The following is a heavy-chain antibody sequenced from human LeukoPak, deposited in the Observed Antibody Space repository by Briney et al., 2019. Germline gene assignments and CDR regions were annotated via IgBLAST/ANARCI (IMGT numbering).Heavy chain of an antibody. J-gene: IGHJ3*02. D-gene: IGHD5-18*01. CDR2: ISYDGSSK. CDR3: ARARSSYGYGDAFDI. Sequence: PGGSLRLSCAASGFTFRNYGMHWVRQAPGKGLEWVAVISYDGSSKYYADSVKGRFTISRDNSKNTLYLQMNSLRAEDTAVYYCARARSSYGYGDAFDIWGQGTMVTVSS. CDR1: GFTFRNYG. V-gene: IGHV3-30*03.